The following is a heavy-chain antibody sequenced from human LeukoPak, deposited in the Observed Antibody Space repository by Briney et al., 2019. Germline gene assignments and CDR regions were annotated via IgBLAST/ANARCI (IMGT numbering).Heavy chain of an antibody. CDR1: KFTFSDYY. CDR2: ISSTSSTM. D-gene: IGHD3-10*01. J-gene: IGHJ4*02. Sequence: PGGSLRLSCAASKFTFSDYYMSWIRQAPGKGLEWVSYISSTSSTMYYADSVKGRFTISRDNAKNSLYLQMNSLRAEDTALYYCARSLLWFGESLDYWGQGTLVTVSS. V-gene: IGHV3-11*01. CDR3: ARSLLWFGESLDY.